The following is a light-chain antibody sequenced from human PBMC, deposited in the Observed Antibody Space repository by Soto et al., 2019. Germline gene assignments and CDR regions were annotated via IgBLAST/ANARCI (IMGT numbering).Light chain of an antibody. J-gene: IGLJ3*02. CDR1: NIGSKS. Sequence: SYELTQPPSVSVAPGKTARITCGGNNIGSKSVHWYQQKPGQAPALVVYYDSDRPSGIPERFSGSNSGNTATLTISRVEAGDEADYYCQVWHSSSDQGVFGGGTKLTVL. CDR3: QVWHSSSDQGV. CDR2: YDS. V-gene: IGLV3-21*04.